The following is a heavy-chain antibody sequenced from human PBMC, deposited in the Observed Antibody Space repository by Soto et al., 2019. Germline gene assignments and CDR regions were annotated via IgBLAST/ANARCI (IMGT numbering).Heavy chain of an antibody. Sequence: SETLSLTCAVYGGSFSGYYWSWIRQPPGKGLEWIGEIKHSGSTNYNPSLKSRVTISVDTSKNQFSLKLSSVTAADTAVYYCARGRGRYDSSGYLDYWGQGTLVTVSS. CDR1: GGSFSGYY. CDR3: ARGRGRYDSSGYLDY. D-gene: IGHD3-22*01. V-gene: IGHV4-34*01. CDR2: IKHSGST. J-gene: IGHJ4*02.